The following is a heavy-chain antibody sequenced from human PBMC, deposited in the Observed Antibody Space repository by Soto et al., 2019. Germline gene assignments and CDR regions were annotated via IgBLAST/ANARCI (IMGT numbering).Heavy chain of an antibody. CDR1: GFTFSSYG. D-gene: IGHD2-8*01. V-gene: IGHV3-30*18. CDR3: AKDRLVLMVYAAKRVPYYYYGMDV. J-gene: IGHJ6*02. CDR2: ISYDGSNK. Sequence: GGSLRLSCAASGFTFSSYGMHWVRQAPGKGLEWVAVISYDGSNKYYADSVKGRFTISRDNSKNTLYLQMNSLRAEDTAVYYCAKDRLVLMVYAAKRVPYYYYGMDVWGQGTTVTVSS.